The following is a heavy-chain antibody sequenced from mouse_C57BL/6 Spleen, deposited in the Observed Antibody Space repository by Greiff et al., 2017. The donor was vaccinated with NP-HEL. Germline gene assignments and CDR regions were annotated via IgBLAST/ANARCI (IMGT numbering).Heavy chain of an antibody. CDR3: ARSYDYDGFAY. D-gene: IGHD2-4*01. Sequence: VQLQQSGPGLVKPSQSLSLTCSVTGYSITSGYYWNWIRQFPGNKLEWMGYISYDGSNNYNPSLKNRISITRDTSKNQFFLKLNSVTTEDTATYYCARSYDYDGFAYWGQGTLVTVSA. J-gene: IGHJ3*01. CDR2: ISYDGSN. V-gene: IGHV3-6*01. CDR1: GYSITSGYY.